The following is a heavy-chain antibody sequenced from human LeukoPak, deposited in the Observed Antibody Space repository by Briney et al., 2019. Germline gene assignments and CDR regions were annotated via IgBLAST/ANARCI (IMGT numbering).Heavy chain of an antibody. D-gene: IGHD5-18*01. CDR3: ARGGGSGYSYG. Sequence: SETLPLTRTVSGGSISSYYWTWIRQPPGKGLEWFGYIYYSGSSNYNPSLKSRVTISVDTSKNQFSLKLSSVTAADTAVYYCARGGGSGYSYGWGQGTLVTVSS. J-gene: IGHJ4*02. CDR1: GGSISSYY. V-gene: IGHV4-59*01. CDR2: IYYSGSS.